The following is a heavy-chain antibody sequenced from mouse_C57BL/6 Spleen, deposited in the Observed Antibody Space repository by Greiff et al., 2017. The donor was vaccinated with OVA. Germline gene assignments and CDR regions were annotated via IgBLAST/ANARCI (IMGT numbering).Heavy chain of an antibody. CDR2: IYPGSGNT. J-gene: IGHJ2*01. Sequence: QVQLQQSGAELVRPGASVKLSCKASGYTFTDYYINWVKQRPGQGLEWIARIYPGSGNTYYNEKFKGKATLTAEKSSSTAYMQLSSLTSEDSAVYVCAREGGTTDHYYFGYWGQGTTLTVSS. CDR1: GYTFTDYY. D-gene: IGHD2-14*01. V-gene: IGHV1-76*01. CDR3: AREGGTTDHYYFGY.